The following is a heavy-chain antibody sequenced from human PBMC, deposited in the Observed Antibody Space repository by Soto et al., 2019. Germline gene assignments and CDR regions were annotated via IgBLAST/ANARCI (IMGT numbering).Heavy chain of an antibody. J-gene: IGHJ6*02. CDR2: ISNGGQSI. D-gene: IGHD4-17*01. Sequence: QRLSCTASGFTFSDYYMSWIRQAPGRGLEWISYISNGGQSIYADSVRGRFTVSRDDAKNSLFLQMDSLRDEDTAVYFCAKGLYGEHSFYFYALDVWGQGTPVTVSS. CDR3: AKGLYGEHSFYFYALDV. V-gene: IGHV3-11*01. CDR1: GFTFSDYY.